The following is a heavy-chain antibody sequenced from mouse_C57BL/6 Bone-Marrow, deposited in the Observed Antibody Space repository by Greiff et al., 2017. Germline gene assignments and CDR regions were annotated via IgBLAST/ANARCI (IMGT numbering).Heavy chain of an antibody. CDR3: ASLYYGSSHWYFDV. D-gene: IGHD1-1*01. CDR1: GYTFTSYW. CDR2: IDPSDSYT. Sequence: QVQLQQPGAELVKPGASVKLSCKASGYTFTSYWMQWVKQRPGQGLEWIGEIDPSDSYTNYNQKFKGKATLTVDTSSSTADMQLSSLTSEDSAVYYCASLYYGSSHWYFDVWGTGTTVTVSS. V-gene: IGHV1-50*01. J-gene: IGHJ1*03.